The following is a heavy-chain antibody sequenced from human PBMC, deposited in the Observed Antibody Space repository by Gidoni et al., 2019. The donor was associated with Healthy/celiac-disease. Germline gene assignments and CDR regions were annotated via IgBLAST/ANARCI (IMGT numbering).Heavy chain of an antibody. CDR1: GFTFSSYA. J-gene: IGHJ4*02. CDR3: AKVRGYGYDFDY. V-gene: IGHV3-23*01. Sequence: EVQLLESGGGLVQPGGSLRLSCAASGFTFSSYAMSWVRQAPGKGREWVSAISGSGGSTYYADSVKGRFTISRDNSKNTLYLQMNSLRAEDTAVYYCAKVRGYGYDFDYWGQGTLVTVSS. CDR2: ISGSGGST. D-gene: IGHD5-18*01.